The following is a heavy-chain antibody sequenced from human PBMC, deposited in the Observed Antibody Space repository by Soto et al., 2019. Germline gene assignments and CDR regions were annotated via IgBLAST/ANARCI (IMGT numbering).Heavy chain of an antibody. J-gene: IGHJ4*02. D-gene: IGHD3-9*01. V-gene: IGHV3-7*01. Sequence: GGSLRLSCAASGLPFSSSWMSWVRQAPGKGREWVANIKQDGSEKYYVDSGKGGFTISRDNAKNSLYLQMNSLRAEDTAVYYCARVSYDILTGYYDYWGQGTLVTVSS. CDR2: IKQDGSEK. CDR3: ARVSYDILTGYYDY. CDR1: GLPFSSSW.